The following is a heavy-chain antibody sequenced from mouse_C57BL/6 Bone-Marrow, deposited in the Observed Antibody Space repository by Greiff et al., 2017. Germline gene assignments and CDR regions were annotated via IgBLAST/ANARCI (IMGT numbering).Heavy chain of an antibody. Sequence: QVQLQQSGAELVKPGASVKISCKASGYAFSSYWMNWVKQRPGKGLEWIGQIYPGDGDTNYNGKFKGKATLTADKSSSTAYMQLSSLTSEDSAVYFCARTGLPVYFDYWGQGTTLTVSS. CDR3: ARTGLPVYFDY. D-gene: IGHD2-1*01. J-gene: IGHJ2*01. V-gene: IGHV1-80*01. CDR2: IYPGDGDT. CDR1: GYAFSSYW.